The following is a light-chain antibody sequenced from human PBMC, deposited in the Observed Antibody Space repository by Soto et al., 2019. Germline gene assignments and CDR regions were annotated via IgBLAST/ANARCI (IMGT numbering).Light chain of an antibody. J-gene: IGLJ1*01. V-gene: IGLV2-23*02. CDR1: SSDVGTYNL. CDR2: EVT. CDR3: CSYAGSSSSI. Sequence: QSVLTQPASVSGSPGQSIIITCSGTSSDVGTYNLVSWYQQHPGKAPRLMIYEVTKRPSGVSNRFSGSKSGNTASLTVSGLQPEDEADYYCCSYAGSSSSIFGTGTKVTVL.